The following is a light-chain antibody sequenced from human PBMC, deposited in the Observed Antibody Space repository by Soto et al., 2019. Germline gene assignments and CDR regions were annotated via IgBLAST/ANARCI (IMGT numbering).Light chain of an antibody. Sequence: DIQMTQSPSTLSANIGDRVTISCRASQSVCNWLAWYQHKPLKAPKLLIYDVSSFESGLPSRFSGSGSVTEFILTISSLQPDDFATYYCQQYDSYSWTFG. CDR1: QSVCNW. V-gene: IGKV1-5*01. CDR3: QQYDSYSWT. J-gene: IGKJ1*01. CDR2: DVS.